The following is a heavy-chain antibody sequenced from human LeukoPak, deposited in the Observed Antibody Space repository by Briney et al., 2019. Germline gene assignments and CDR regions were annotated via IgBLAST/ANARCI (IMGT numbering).Heavy chain of an antibody. CDR3: TKTYGTAVGTVYYYYGSDV. V-gene: IGHV3-72*01. Sequence: GGSLRLSCAASGFTSSDHDMDWVRQAPGKGLEWVGRSRNKPNTYTTEYAASVEGRFTISRDDSKNLLFLQMNSLQTEDTAVYYCTKTYGTAVGTVYYYYGSDVWGQGTTVTVS. CDR2: SRNKPNTYTT. D-gene: IGHD4-23*01. J-gene: IGHJ6*02. CDR1: GFTSSDHD.